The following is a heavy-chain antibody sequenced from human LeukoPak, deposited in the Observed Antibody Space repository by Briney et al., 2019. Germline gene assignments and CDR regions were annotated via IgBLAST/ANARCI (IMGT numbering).Heavy chain of an antibody. D-gene: IGHD3-22*01. CDR1: GGSISSYY. J-gene: IGHJ4*02. CDR2: IYYSGST. V-gene: IGHV4-59*01. Sequence: PSETLSLTCTVSGGSISSYYWSWIRQPPGKGLEWIGYIYYSGSTNYNPSLKSRVTISVDTSKNQFSLKLSSVTAADTAVYYCARDRQSSGYWVGFDYWGQGTLVTVSS. CDR3: ARDRQSSGYWVGFDY.